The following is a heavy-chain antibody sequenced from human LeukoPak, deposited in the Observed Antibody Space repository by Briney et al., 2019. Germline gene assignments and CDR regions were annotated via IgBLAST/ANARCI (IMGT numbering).Heavy chain of an antibody. V-gene: IGHV3-7*03. J-gene: IGHJ4*02. CDR2: MKKDGSET. CDR1: GLAFNNYL. D-gene: IGHD5-24*01. Sequence: GGSLRLSCAASGLAFNNYLISWCPRAPGKGLGWGASMKKDGSETYYMDSLKGRFTISRDNAKNLLDLQMNSLRAEDTALYYCAGGGGSLHVYWGQGTVVTVSP. CDR3: AGGGGSLHVY.